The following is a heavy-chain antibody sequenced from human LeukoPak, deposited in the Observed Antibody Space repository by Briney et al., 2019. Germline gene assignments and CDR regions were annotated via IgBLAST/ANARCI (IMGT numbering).Heavy chain of an antibody. CDR3: ARGHADYSGSWYGRFDY. CDR1: GFTVSSNF. CDR2: IYSGSNT. V-gene: IGHV3-53*01. Sequence: GGSLRLSCAASGFTVSSNFLSWVRQAPGKGLEWVSVIYSGSNTYYADSVKGRFTISRDNSKNSVYLQMNSLSAEDTAVYYCARGHADYSGSWYGRFDYWGQGTLVIVSS. J-gene: IGHJ4*02. D-gene: IGHD6-13*01.